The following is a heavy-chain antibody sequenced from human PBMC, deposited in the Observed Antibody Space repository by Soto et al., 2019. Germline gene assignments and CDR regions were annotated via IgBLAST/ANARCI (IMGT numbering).Heavy chain of an antibody. Sequence: GGSLRLSCAASGFTFSSYGMHWVRQAPGKGLEWVAVISYDGSNIYYADSVKGRFTISRDNSKNTLYLQMNSLRAEDTAVYYCAKPTEYYYDSSGSHDAFDIWGQGTMVTVSS. D-gene: IGHD3-22*01. CDR3: AKPTEYYYDSSGSHDAFDI. J-gene: IGHJ3*02. V-gene: IGHV3-30*18. CDR1: GFTFSSYG. CDR2: ISYDGSNI.